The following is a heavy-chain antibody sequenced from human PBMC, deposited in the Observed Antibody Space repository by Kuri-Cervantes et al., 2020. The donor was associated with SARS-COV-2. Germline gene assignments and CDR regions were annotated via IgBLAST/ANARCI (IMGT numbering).Heavy chain of an antibody. J-gene: IGHJ5*02. Sequence: GGSLRLSCAASGFTFSSYWMSWVRQAPGKGLEWVANIKQDGSEKYYVDSVKGRFTISRDNAKNSLYLQMSSLRAEDTAVYYCARLIRTGYSDWFDPWGQGTLVTVSS. CDR2: IKQDGSEK. CDR1: GFTFSSYW. CDR3: ARLIRTGYSDWFDP. D-gene: IGHD3/OR15-3a*01. V-gene: IGHV3-7*01.